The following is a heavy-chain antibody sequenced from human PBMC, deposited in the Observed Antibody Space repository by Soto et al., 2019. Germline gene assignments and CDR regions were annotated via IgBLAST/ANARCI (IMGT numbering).Heavy chain of an antibody. V-gene: IGHV4-31*03. CDR3: ASGHAAYKVGY. CDR1: GGSISSGGTGSY. J-gene: IGHJ4*02. CDR2: IYYTGNT. Sequence: QVQLQESGPGLVKPSQTLSLTCTVSGGSISSGGTGSYWTWIRQLPGKGLEWIGYIYYTGNTYYNPSLKSGPTISIDTSETQFSLKLTSVTAAETAVYFCASGHAAYKVGYWGQGTLVTVSS. D-gene: IGHD1-26*01.